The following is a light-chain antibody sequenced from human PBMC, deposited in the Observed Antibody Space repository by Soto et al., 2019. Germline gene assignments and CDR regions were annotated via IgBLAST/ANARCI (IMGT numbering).Light chain of an antibody. CDR2: DAF. Sequence: EILFTPSPATLSLFPGARATLSCRASQTVRTYLAWYQQKPGQAPRLLIYDAFNRATGIPARFSGSGSGTDFTLTISSLEPEDFAVYYCQQRINWPRRNVGKLTR. V-gene: IGKV3-11*01. CDR1: QTVRTY. J-gene: IGKJ5*01. CDR3: QQRINWPRRN.